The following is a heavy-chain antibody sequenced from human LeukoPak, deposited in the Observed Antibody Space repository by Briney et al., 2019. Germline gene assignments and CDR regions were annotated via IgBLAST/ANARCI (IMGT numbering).Heavy chain of an antibody. CDR3: ARGYGGYYYYGMDV. V-gene: IGHV3-23*01. Sequence: GGSLRLSCAASGFTFSSYAMSWVRQAPGKGLEWVSAITGSGTSTYYADSLKGRFTISRDNSKNTLYLQMNSLRAEDTAVYYCARGYGGYYYYGMDVWGKGTTVTVSS. CDR2: ITGSGTST. J-gene: IGHJ6*04. CDR1: GFTFSSYA. D-gene: IGHD5-12*01.